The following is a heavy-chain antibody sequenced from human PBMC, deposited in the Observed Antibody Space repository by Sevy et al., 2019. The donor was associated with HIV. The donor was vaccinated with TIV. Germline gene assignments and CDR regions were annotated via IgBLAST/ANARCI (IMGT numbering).Heavy chain of an antibody. D-gene: IGHD2-15*01. V-gene: IGHV3-7*03. CDR1: GFTFSSYS. CDR2: IKQDGSEK. CDR3: ARDSVVVVAATQTALRDYYYYYGMDV. J-gene: IGHJ6*02. Sequence: GGSLRLSCAASGFTFSSYSMYWVRQAPGKGLEWVANIKQDGSEKYYVDSVKGRFTISRDNAKNSLYLQMNSLRAEDTAVYYCARDSVVVVAATQTALRDYYYYYGMDVWGQGTTVTVSS.